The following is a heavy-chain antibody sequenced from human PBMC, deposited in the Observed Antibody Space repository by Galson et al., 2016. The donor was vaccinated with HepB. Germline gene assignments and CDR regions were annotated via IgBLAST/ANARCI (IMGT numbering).Heavy chain of an antibody. V-gene: IGHV6-1*01. CDR2: TYYKSAWLD. Sequence: CAISGDSVSSNSATWNWIRQSPSRGLEWLGRTYYKSAWLDDYAISVKSRISINPDTSKNRFSLHLNSVTPEDTAVYYCARERRYCTDGSCYSFDYWGRGTLVTVSS. D-gene: IGHD2-15*01. CDR3: ARERRYCTDGSCYSFDY. CDR1: GDSVSSNSAT. J-gene: IGHJ2*01.